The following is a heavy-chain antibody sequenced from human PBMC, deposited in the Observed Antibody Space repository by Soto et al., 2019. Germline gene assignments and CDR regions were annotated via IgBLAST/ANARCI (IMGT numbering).Heavy chain of an antibody. CDR1: GGSISSGSYY. D-gene: IGHD3-3*01. CDR3: ASQDDFWSGDSWFDP. V-gene: IGHV4-39*01. Sequence: QLHLEESGPGLVKPSETLSLTCTVSGGSISSGSYYWGWMRQPPGKGPEWIGSLYYNGFTYYNPSLKIRLTISVDTSKNQFSLKLTSVTAADTDVYDCASQDDFWSGDSWFDPWGQGTLVTVSS. CDR2: LYYNGFT. J-gene: IGHJ5*02.